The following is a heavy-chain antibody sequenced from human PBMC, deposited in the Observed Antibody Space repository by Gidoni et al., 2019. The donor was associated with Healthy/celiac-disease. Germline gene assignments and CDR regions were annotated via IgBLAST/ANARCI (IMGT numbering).Heavy chain of an antibody. V-gene: IGHV3-23*01. D-gene: IGHD1-7*01. CDR1: GFTFSSYA. CDR2: ISGSGGST. CDR3: AKDQGITGTIPDDDAFDI. J-gene: IGHJ3*02. Sequence: EVQLLESGGGLVQLGGSLRLSCAASGFTFSSYAMSWVRQAPGKGLEWVSAISGSGGSTYYADSVKGRFTISRDNSKNTLYLQMNSLRAEDTAVYYCAKDQGITGTIPDDDAFDIWGQGTMVTVSS.